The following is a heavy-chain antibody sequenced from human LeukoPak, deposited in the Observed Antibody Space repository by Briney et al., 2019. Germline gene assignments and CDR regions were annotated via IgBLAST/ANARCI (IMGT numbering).Heavy chain of an antibody. CDR1: GGSISSYY. V-gene: IGHV4-59*08. CDR2: IYYSGST. D-gene: IGHD6-19*01. Sequence: SETLSLTCTVSGGSISSYYWSWIRQPPGKGLEWIGYIYYSGSTNYNPSLKSRVTISVDTSKNQFSLKLSSVTAADTAVYNCARLPGYSSGTIDYWGQGTLVTVSS. CDR3: ARLPGYSSGTIDY. J-gene: IGHJ4*02.